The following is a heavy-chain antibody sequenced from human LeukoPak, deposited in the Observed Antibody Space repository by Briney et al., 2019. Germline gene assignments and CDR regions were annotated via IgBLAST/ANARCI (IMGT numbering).Heavy chain of an antibody. D-gene: IGHD3-10*01. Sequence: PGGPLRLSCAASGFTFSNYAMSWVRQAPGKGLEWVSAISGSGGSTYYADSVKGRFTISRDNSKNTLYLQMNSLRAEDTAVYYCAKDQDYYGSGSPFDYWGQGTLVTVSS. V-gene: IGHV3-23*01. CDR2: ISGSGGST. J-gene: IGHJ4*02. CDR3: AKDQDYYGSGSPFDY. CDR1: GFTFSNYA.